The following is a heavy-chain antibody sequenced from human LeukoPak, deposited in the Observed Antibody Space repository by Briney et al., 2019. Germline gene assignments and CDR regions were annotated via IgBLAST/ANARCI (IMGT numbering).Heavy chain of an antibody. J-gene: IGHJ4*02. V-gene: IGHV1-24*01. D-gene: IGHD3-22*01. CDR1: GYTLTELS. CDR2: FDPEDGET. CDR3: ATGGDYYDSSGYSY. Sequence: ASVKVSCKVSGYTLTELSMHWVRQAPGKGLEWMGGFDPEDGETIYAQKFQGRVTMTEDTPTDTAYMELSSLRSEDTAVYYCATGGDYYDSSGYSYWGQGTLVTVSS.